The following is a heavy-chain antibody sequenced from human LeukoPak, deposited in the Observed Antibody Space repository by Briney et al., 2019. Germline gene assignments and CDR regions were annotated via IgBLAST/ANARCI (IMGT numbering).Heavy chain of an antibody. CDR3: TTTNGGGGCYGTYYYYYYGMDV. V-gene: IGHV3-15*01. D-gene: IGHD2-21*01. CDR2: IKSKTDGGTT. CDR1: GFTFSNAW. Sequence: PGGSLRLSCAASGFTFSNAWMSWVRQAPGKGLEWVGRIKSKTDGGTTDYAAPVKGRFTISRDDSKNTLYLQMNSLKTEDTAVYYCTTTNGGGGCYGTYYYYYYGMDVWGQGTTVTVSS. J-gene: IGHJ6*02.